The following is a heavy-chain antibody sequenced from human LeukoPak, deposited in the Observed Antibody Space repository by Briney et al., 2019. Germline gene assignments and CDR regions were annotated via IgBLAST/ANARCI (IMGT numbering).Heavy chain of an antibody. Sequence: PSETLSLTCTVSGGSISSGSYYWSWIRQPAGKGLEWIGRIYTSGSTNYNPSLKSRVTISVDTSKNQFSLKLSSVTDADTAVYYCARIRYSENIDYWGQGTLVTVSS. J-gene: IGHJ4*02. CDR1: GGSISSGSYY. V-gene: IGHV4-61*02. D-gene: IGHD1-1*01. CDR3: ARIRYSENIDY. CDR2: IYTSGST.